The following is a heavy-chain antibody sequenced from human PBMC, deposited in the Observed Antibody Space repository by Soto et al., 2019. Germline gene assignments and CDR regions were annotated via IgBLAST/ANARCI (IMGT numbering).Heavy chain of an antibody. CDR3: AGDKHYYYYGRDV. CDR1: GGSISSGGYS. V-gene: IGHV4-30-2*01. J-gene: IGHJ6*01. Sequence: PSETLSLTCAVSGGSISSGGYSWSWIRQPPGKGLEWIGYIYHSGSTYHNPSLKSRVTISVDRSKNQFSLKLSSVTAADTAVYYCAGDKHYYYYGRDVWGQGTTVTVS. CDR2: IYHSGST.